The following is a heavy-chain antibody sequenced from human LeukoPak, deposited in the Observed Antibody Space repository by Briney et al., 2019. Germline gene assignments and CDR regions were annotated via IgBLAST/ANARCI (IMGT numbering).Heavy chain of an antibody. CDR1: GGSITSDTR. CDR3: ARDRDGMCV. V-gene: IGHV4-4*02. CDR2: IYHSGST. Sequence: SGTLSLSCAVSGGSITSDTRGTWVRQPPGKGLEWIGAIYHSGSTDYNPSLKSRVTISVDKSKNQFSLKLSSVTAADTAVYFCARDRDGMCVWGQGTTVPVSS. J-gene: IGHJ6*02.